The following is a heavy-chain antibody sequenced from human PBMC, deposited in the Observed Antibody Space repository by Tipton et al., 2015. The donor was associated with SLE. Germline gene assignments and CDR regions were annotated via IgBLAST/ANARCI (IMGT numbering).Heavy chain of an antibody. Sequence: TLSLTCTVSGASISSYYWSWIRQPPGKGLEWIGYFYYSGSTIHNPSLKSRVTMSVDTSKNQFSLKLSSVTAADTAVYYCARGPRSGYHDYWGQGTLVIVSS. CDR2: FYYSGST. CDR3: ARGPRSGYHDY. D-gene: IGHD3-3*01. J-gene: IGHJ4*02. CDR1: GASISSYY. V-gene: IGHV4-59*08.